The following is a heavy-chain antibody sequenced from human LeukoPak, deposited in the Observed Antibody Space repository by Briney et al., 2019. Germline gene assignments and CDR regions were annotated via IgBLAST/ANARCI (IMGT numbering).Heavy chain of an antibody. CDR1: GFTFSSYG. V-gene: IGHV3-30*03. CDR2: ISYDGSNK. D-gene: IGHD6-19*01. J-gene: IGHJ4*02. Sequence: GGSLRLSCAASGFTFSSYGMHWVRQAPGKGLEWVAVISYDGSNKYYADSVKGRFTISRDNSKNTLYLQMNSLGAEDTAVYYCARDRRHSSGWYAYWGQGTLVTVSS. CDR3: ARDRRHSSGWYAY.